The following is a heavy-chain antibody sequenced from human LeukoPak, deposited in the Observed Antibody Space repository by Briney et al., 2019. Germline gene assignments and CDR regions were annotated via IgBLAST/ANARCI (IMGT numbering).Heavy chain of an antibody. J-gene: IGHJ3*02. CDR2: IYYSGST. CDR3: ARRIVADIWGAFDI. D-gene: IGHD5-12*01. V-gene: IGHV4-30-4*01. CDR1: GGSISSGDYY. Sequence: PSETLSLTCTVSGGSISSGDYYWSWIRQPPGKGLEWIGYIYYSGSTYYNPSLKSRLIISVDTSKKQFSLKLSSVTAADTAVYYCARRIVADIWGAFDIWGQGTMVTVSS.